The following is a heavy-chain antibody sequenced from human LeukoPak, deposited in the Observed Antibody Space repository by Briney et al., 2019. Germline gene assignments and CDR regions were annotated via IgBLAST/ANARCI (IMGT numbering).Heavy chain of an antibody. Sequence: SETLSLTCTVSGVSLSTTSCFWGWVRQPPGKGLEWIGTMYYNANNFYNPSLKSRVTISVDTSKNQFSLRLTSVTAADRSVYYCALINSYYYRTFDYWGRGILVTVSS. V-gene: IGHV4-39*01. D-gene: IGHD4-11*01. CDR1: GVSLSTTSCF. CDR2: MYYNANN. CDR3: ALINSYYYRTFDY. J-gene: IGHJ4*02.